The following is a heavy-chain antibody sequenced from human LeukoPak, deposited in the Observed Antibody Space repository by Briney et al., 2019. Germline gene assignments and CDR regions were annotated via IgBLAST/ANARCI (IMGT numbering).Heavy chain of an antibody. J-gene: IGHJ4*02. V-gene: IGHV1-69*05. CDR3: ARGQWFGELSYFDY. CDR1: GGTFSSYA. Sequence: SVKVSCKASGGTFSSYAISWVRQAPGQGLEWMGRIIPIFGTANCAQKFQGRVTITTDESTSTAYMELSSLRSEDTAVYYCARGQWFGELSYFDYWGQGTLVTVSS. D-gene: IGHD3-10*01. CDR2: IIPIFGTA.